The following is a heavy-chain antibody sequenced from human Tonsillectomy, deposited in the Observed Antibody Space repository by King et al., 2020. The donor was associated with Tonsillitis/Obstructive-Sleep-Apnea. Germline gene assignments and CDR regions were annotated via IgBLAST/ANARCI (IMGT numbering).Heavy chain of an antibody. CDR3: ARVAKGDLSHIDY. V-gene: IGHV3-33*01. Sequence: VQLVESGGGVVQPGRSLRLSCAASGFTFSSYGMHWVRQPPGQGLEWVAVIWYDGSNKYYADSVKGRFTISRDNSKNTLYLQMNSLRAEDTAVYYCARVAKGDLSHIDYWGQGTLVTVSP. CDR2: IWYDGSNK. J-gene: IGHJ4*02. CDR1: GFTFSSYG. D-gene: IGHD2-21*02.